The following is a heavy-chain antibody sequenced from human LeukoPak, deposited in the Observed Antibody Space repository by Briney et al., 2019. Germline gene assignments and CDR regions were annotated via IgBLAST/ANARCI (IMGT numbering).Heavy chain of an antibody. D-gene: IGHD6-19*01. CDR1: GYSISGGYY. Sequence: SETLSLTCTVSGYSISGGYYWGWIRQTPGKGLEWIGSIYHSGSTYYNPSLKSRVTISVDTSKNQFSLKLSSVTAADMAVYYCARDQYSSGWYWFDPWGQGTLVTVSS. J-gene: IGHJ5*02. V-gene: IGHV4-38-2*02. CDR3: ARDQYSSGWYWFDP. CDR2: IYHSGST.